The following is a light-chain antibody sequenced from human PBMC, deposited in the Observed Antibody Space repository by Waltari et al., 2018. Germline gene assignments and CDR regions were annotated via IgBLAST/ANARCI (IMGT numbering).Light chain of an antibody. CDR2: GAS. J-gene: IGKJ3*01. CDR1: QSVSSN. Sequence: EIVMTQSPATLSVSSGERATLSCRASQSVSSNLAWYQQKPGQAPRLLIYGASTRATGIPARFSGSGSVTEFTLTISSLQSEDFAVYYCQQYNNWPGTFGPGTKVDIK. V-gene: IGKV3-15*01. CDR3: QQYNNWPGT.